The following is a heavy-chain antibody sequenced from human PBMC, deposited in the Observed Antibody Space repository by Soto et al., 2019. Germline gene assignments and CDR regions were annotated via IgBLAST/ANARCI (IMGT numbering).Heavy chain of an antibody. CDR3: ARGGVYYDSSGYIV. Sequence: PSETLSLTCTVSGGSISSGDYYWSWIRQPPGKGLEWIGYIYYSGSTYYNPSLKSRVTISVDTSKNQFSLKLSSVTAADTAVYYCARGGVYYDSSGYIVWGQGTLVTV. CDR2: IYYSGST. J-gene: IGHJ4*02. V-gene: IGHV4-30-4*01. D-gene: IGHD3-22*01. CDR1: GGSISSGDYY.